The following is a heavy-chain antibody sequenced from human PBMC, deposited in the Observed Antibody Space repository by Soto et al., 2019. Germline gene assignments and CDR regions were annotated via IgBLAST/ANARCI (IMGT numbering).Heavy chain of an antibody. Sequence: EVQLLESGGGLVQPGGSLKLSCVASGFTFSSQAMKWVRQAPGKGLEWVSSISGAGRYTYYADSVKGRFIISRDNSRDALYLEMSSLRAEDTALYYCAKEPVDTALENAFDVWGQGTMVTVSS. CDR1: GFTFSSQA. J-gene: IGHJ3*01. CDR2: ISGAGRYT. V-gene: IGHV3-23*01. CDR3: AKEPVDTALENAFDV. D-gene: IGHD5-18*01.